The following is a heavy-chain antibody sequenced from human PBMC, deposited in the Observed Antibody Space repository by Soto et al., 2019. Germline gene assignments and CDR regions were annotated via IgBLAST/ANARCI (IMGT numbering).Heavy chain of an antibody. D-gene: IGHD3-10*01. Sequence: GSLRLSCAASVFTFSSYSMNWVRQAPGKGLEWVSYISSSSSTIYYADSVKGRFTISRDNAKNSLYLQMNSLRDEDTAVYYCARTLRDYYGSGSTDYWGQGTLVTVSS. CDR1: VFTFSSYS. CDR2: ISSSSSTI. J-gene: IGHJ4*02. V-gene: IGHV3-48*02. CDR3: ARTLRDYYGSGSTDY.